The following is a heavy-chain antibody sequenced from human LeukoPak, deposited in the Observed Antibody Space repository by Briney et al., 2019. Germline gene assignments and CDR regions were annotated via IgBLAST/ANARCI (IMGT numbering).Heavy chain of an antibody. CDR2: ISSSSSYI. D-gene: IGHD3-3*01. V-gene: IGHV3-21*01. CDR3: ARDPTCDFWSGPLYHFDY. Sequence: GGSLRLSCAASGFTFSSYSMNWVRQAPGKGLEWVSSISSSSSYIYYADSVKGRFTISRDNAKNSLYLQMNSLRAEDTAVYYCARDPTCDFWSGPLYHFDYWGQRTLVTVSS. CDR1: GFTFSSYS. J-gene: IGHJ4*02.